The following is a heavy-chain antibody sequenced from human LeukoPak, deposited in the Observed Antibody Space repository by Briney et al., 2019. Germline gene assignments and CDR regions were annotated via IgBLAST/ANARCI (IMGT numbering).Heavy chain of an antibody. CDR3: ARGYSYGNPYGMDV. V-gene: IGHV4-34*01. Sequence: PSETLSLTCAVYGGSFSGYYWSWIRQPPGKGLEWIGEINHSGSTNYNPSLKSRVTISVDTSKNQFSLKLRSLIAADTAVYYCARGYSYGNPYGMDVWGQGTTVTVSS. D-gene: IGHD5-18*01. J-gene: IGHJ6*02. CDR2: INHSGST. CDR1: GGSFSGYY.